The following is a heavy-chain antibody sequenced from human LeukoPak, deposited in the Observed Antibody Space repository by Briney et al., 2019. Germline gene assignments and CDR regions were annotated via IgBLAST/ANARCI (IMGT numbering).Heavy chain of an antibody. J-gene: IGHJ4*02. D-gene: IGHD3-22*01. Sequence: ASVKVSCKASGYTFTGYYMHWVRQAPGQGLEWMGWINPNSGGTNYAQKFQGRVTMTRDTSISTAYMELSRLRSDVTAVYYCARDPYDSSGYYPLDYWGQGTLVTVSS. CDR1: GYTFTGYY. CDR3: ARDPYDSSGYYPLDY. CDR2: INPNSGGT. V-gene: IGHV1-2*02.